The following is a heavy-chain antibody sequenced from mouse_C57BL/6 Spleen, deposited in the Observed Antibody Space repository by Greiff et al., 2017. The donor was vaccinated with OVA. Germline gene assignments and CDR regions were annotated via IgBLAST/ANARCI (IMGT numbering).Heavy chain of an antibody. CDR2: IDPSDSYT. V-gene: IGHV1-59*01. D-gene: IGHD1-1*01. Sequence: QVQLQQPGAELVRPGTSVKLSCKASGYTFTSYWMHWVKQRPGQGLEWIGVIDPSDSYTNYNQKFKGKATLTVDTSSSTAYMQLSSLTSEDSAVYYCARHYYGSSYEAMDYWGQGTSVTVSS. CDR1: GYTFTSYW. J-gene: IGHJ4*01. CDR3: ARHYYGSSYEAMDY.